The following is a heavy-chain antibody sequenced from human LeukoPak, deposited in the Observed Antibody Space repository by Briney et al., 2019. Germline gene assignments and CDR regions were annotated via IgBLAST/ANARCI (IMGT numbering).Heavy chain of an antibody. J-gene: IGHJ3*02. V-gene: IGHV4-59*11. CDR1: GDTISSHY. CDR3: ARDLQRHDAFDI. Sequence: SETLSLTCSVSGDTISSHYWSWIRQSPGEGLEWIGHVSYSGPTNYNPSLKSRVTISVDTAKNQFSLKLTSVIAADTAVYYCARDLQRHDAFDIWGQGTMVTVSS. CDR2: VSYSGPT.